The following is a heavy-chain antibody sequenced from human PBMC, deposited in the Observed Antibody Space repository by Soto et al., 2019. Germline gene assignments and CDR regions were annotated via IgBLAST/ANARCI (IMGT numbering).Heavy chain of an antibody. V-gene: IGHV3-74*01. J-gene: IGHJ4*02. CDR1: GFTFSSYW. Sequence: GGSLRLSCAASGFTFSSYWMHWVRQVPGKGLVWVSRTSNDGSSTNYADSVKGRFTISRDNAKNTLYLQMNSLRAEDTAVYYCARGYNSGLDYWGQGTLVTVSS. CDR2: TSNDGSST. D-gene: IGHD1-1*01. CDR3: ARGYNSGLDY.